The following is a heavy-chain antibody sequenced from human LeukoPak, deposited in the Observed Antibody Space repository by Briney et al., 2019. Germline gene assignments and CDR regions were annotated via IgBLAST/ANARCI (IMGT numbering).Heavy chain of an antibody. J-gene: IGHJ4*02. CDR1: GFTFSSYA. CDR2: ISYDGSNK. Sequence: GGSLRLSCAASGFTFSSYAMHWVRQAPGKGLEWVAVISYDGSNKYYADSVKGRFTISRDNSKNTLYLQMNSLRAEDTAVYYCARGRPRTHIVVVTEEIGIDYWGQGTLVTVSS. CDR3: ARGRPRTHIVVVTEEIGIDY. V-gene: IGHV3-30*04. D-gene: IGHD2-21*02.